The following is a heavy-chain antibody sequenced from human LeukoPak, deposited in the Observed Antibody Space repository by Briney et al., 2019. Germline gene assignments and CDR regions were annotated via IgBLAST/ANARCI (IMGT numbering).Heavy chain of an antibody. CDR2: INHSGST. J-gene: IGHJ4*02. CDR3: ARTDYGDYGY. Sequence: SETLSLTCAVYGGSFSGYYWSWIRQPPGKGLEWIGEINHSGSTNYSPSLKSRVTISVDTSNNQFSLKLSSVTAADTAVYYCARTDYGDYGYWGQGTLVTVSS. D-gene: IGHD4-17*01. V-gene: IGHV4-34*01. CDR1: GGSFSGYY.